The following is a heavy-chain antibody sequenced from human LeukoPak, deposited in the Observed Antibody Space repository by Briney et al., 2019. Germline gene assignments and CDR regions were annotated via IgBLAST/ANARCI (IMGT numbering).Heavy chain of an antibody. CDR2: IYYSGST. V-gene: IGHV4-59*01. CDR3: ARVQQWPDYYYYMDV. D-gene: IGHD6-19*01. J-gene: IGHJ6*03. Sequence: SETLSLTRTVSGGSISSYYWSWIREPPGKGLEWIGYIYYSGSTNYNPSLKSRVTISVDTSKNQFSLNLSSLTAADTAVYYCARVQQWPDYYYYMDVWGKGTTVTISS. CDR1: GGSISSYY.